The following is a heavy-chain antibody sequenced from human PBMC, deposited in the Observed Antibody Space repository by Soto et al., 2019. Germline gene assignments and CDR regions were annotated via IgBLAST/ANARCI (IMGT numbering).Heavy chain of an antibody. V-gene: IGHV4-59*01. D-gene: IGHD1-26*01. CDR1: GGSISSYY. J-gene: IGHJ2*01. Sequence: SETLSLTCTVSGGSISSYYWSWIRQPPGKGLEWIGYIYYSGSTNYNPSLKSRVTISVDTSKNQFSLKLSSVTAADTAVYYCARAASGSYYWYFDLWGRGTLVTVSS. CDR3: ARAASGSYYWYFDL. CDR2: IYYSGST.